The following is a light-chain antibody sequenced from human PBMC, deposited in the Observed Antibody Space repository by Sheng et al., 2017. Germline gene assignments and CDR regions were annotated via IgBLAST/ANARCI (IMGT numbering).Light chain of an antibody. CDR1: QSISSY. V-gene: IGKV1-39*01. CDR3: QQTYGSLTWT. J-gene: IGKJ1*01. CDR2: AAS. Sequence: DIQMTQSPSSLSASVGDRVTITCRASQSISSYLNWYQQKPGKAPKLLIYAASSLQSGVPSRFSGSGSGTDFTLTISSLQPEDFATYYCQQTYGSLTWTFGPGTKVEMK.